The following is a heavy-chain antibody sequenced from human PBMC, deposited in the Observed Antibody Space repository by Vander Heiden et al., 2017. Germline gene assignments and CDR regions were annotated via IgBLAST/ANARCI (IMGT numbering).Heavy chain of an antibody. Sequence: EVQLVESGGGLVKPGGSLRLSCAASGFTFSSYSMNWVRQAPGKGLECVSSISSSSSYIYYADSVKGRFTISRDNAKNSLYLQMNSLRAEDTAVYYCARDRASLSYYFDYWGQGTLVTVSS. J-gene: IGHJ4*02. CDR2: ISSSSSYI. D-gene: IGHD3-10*01. CDR1: GFTFSSYS. CDR3: ARDRASLSYYFDY. V-gene: IGHV3-21*01.